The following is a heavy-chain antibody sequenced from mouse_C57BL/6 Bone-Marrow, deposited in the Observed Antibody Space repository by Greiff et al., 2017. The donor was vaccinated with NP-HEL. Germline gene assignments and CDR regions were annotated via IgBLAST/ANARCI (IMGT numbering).Heavy chain of an antibody. CDR3: ARVSTMVKWFAY. CDR2: IDPSDSYT. D-gene: IGHD2-2*01. CDR1: GYTFTSYW. Sequence: QVQLQQSGAELVRPGTSVKLSCKASGYTFTSYWMHWVKQRPGQGLEWIGVIDPSDSYTNYNQKFKGKATLTVYTYSIPAYMQLSSLTSEDSAVYSCARVSTMVKWFAYWGQGTLVTVSA. V-gene: IGHV1-59*01. J-gene: IGHJ3*01.